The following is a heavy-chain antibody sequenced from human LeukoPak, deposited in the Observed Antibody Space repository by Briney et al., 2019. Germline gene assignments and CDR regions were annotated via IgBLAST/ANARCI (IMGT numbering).Heavy chain of an antibody. J-gene: IGHJ6*03. Sequence: ASVNVSCKASGGTFSSYAISWVRQAPGQGLEWMGGIIPIFGTANYAQKFQGRVTITADKSTSTAYMELSSLRSEDTAVYYCARGSGSYFDCYYYYMDVWGKGTTVTVSS. CDR2: IIPIFGTA. CDR3: ARGSGSYFDCYYYYMDV. CDR1: GGTFSSYA. V-gene: IGHV1-69*06. D-gene: IGHD1-26*01.